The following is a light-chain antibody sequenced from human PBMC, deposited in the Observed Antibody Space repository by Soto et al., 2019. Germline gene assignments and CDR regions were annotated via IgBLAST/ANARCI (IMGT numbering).Light chain of an antibody. Sequence: DIQMTQSPSSLSASVGDRVTITCPASQDISNYLNWYQQKPGKAPKLLIYDASNLETGVPSRFSGSGSGTDFTVTISSLQPEDIATYYCQQYDNRPLTFGGGTKVEIK. V-gene: IGKV1-33*01. CDR3: QQYDNRPLT. J-gene: IGKJ4*01. CDR1: QDISNY. CDR2: DAS.